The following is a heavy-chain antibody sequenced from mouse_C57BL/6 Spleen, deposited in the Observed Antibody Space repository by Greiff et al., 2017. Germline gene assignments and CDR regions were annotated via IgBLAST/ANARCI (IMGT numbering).Heavy chain of an antibody. Sequence: QVQLQQSGAELVRPGSSVKLSCKASGYTFTSYWMHWVKQRPIQGLEWIGNIDPSDSETHYNQKFKDKATLTVDKSSSTAYMQLSSLTSEDSAVYYCARKGVGATDYWGQGTTLTVSS. D-gene: IGHD1-1*01. CDR1: GYTFTSYW. CDR2: IDPSDSET. CDR3: ARKGVGATDY. V-gene: IGHV1-52*01. J-gene: IGHJ2*01.